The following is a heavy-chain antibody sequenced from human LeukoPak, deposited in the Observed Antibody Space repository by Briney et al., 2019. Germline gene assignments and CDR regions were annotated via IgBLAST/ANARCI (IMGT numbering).Heavy chain of an antibody. Sequence: PSETLSLTCTVSGGSMSSGSYYWSWIRQPAGKGLEWIGRIYTSGSTNYNPSLKSRVTISVDTSRNQFSLKLSSVTAADTAVYYCARDRGSPDYWGQGTLVTVSS. J-gene: IGHJ4*02. CDR3: ARDRGSPDY. V-gene: IGHV4-61*02. CDR2: IYTSGST. CDR1: GGSMSSGSYY. D-gene: IGHD6-6*01.